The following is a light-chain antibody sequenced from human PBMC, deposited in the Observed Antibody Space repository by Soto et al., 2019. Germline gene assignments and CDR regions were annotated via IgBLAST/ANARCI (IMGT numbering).Light chain of an antibody. CDR2: GAS. CDR1: QSISGT. V-gene: IGKV3-20*01. CDR3: QQYGRSSLT. Sequence: IVMTQSPATLCVSPGGRSTLPCRASQSISGTLAWYQQKPGQAPRLLIYGASSRASGIPDRFSGSGSGTDFTLTISRLDPEDFAVYYCQQYGRSSLTFGPGTKVDIK. J-gene: IGKJ3*01.